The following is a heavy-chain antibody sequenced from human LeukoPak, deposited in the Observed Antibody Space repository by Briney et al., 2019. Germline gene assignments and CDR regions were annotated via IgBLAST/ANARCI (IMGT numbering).Heavy chain of an antibody. CDR3: AGTYYYGSGSYYDYYYGMDV. CDR1: GGSISSYY. V-gene: IGHV4-59*01. D-gene: IGHD3-10*01. Sequence: SETLSLTCTVSGGSISSYYWSWIRQPPGKGLEWXGYIYYSGSTNYNPSLKSRVTISVDTSKNQFSLKLSSVTAADTAVYYCAGTYYYGSGSYYDYYYGMDVWGKGTTVTVSS. CDR2: IYYSGST. J-gene: IGHJ6*04.